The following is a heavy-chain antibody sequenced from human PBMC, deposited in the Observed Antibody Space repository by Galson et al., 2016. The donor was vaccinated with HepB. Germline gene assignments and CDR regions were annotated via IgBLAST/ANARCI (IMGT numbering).Heavy chain of an antibody. Sequence: SVKVSCKASGYTFTTYAMHWVRQAPGQRLEWMGWINAGNGNTKYSQKFQGRVTITRDTSASTAYMELSSLRSEDTAVYYCARDSGSPSWFDPWGQGTLVTVSS. J-gene: IGHJ5*02. CDR3: ARDSGSPSWFDP. D-gene: IGHD1-26*01. CDR2: INAGNGNT. V-gene: IGHV1-3*01. CDR1: GYTFTTYA.